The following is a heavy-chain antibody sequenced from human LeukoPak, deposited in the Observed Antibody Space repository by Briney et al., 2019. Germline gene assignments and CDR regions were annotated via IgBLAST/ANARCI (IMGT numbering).Heavy chain of an antibody. V-gene: IGHV4-61*01. CDR1: GGSVSSGSYY. CDR2: IYYSGST. J-gene: IGHJ2*01. CDR3: ARVLSLYWYFDL. Sequence: PSETLSLTCTVSGGSVSSGSYYWSWIRQPPGKGLEWIGYIYYSGSTNYNPSLKSRVTISVDTSKNQFSLKLSSVTAADTAVYYCARVLSLYWYFDLWGRGTLVTVSS. D-gene: IGHD3-10*01.